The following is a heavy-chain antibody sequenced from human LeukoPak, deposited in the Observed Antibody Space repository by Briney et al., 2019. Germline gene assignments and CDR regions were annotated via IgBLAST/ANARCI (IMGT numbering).Heavy chain of an antibody. J-gene: IGHJ5*02. CDR3: ARELMFYPGNIDS. Sequence: SETLSLTCTVSGASITTGDDNWSWIRQAPGRGLEWTGYIYSGGRTYYNPSLESRVYMSLDKSKNQFSLKVNFVSAADTAVYYCARELMFYPGNIDSWGQGTLVTVSS. V-gene: IGHV4-30-4*01. CDR1: GASITTGDDN. D-gene: IGHD1-14*01. CDR2: IYSGGRT.